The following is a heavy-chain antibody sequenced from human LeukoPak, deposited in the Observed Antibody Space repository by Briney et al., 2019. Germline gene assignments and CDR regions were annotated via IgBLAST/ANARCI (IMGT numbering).Heavy chain of an antibody. CDR3: ARDTSGWYTGHGWFDP. Sequence: ASVKVSCNISGYTLTELSIHWVRQAPGKGLEWMGGHDSEDDKTNYAQKFQGRVTMTEDTSRDTAYMELSSLRSEDTAVYYCARDTSGWYTGHGWFDPWGQGTLVTVSS. V-gene: IGHV1-24*01. CDR2: HDSEDDKT. J-gene: IGHJ5*02. D-gene: IGHD6-19*01. CDR1: GYTLTELS.